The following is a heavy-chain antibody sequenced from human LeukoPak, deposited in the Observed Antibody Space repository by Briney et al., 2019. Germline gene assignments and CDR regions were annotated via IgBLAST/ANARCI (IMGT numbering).Heavy chain of an antibody. V-gene: IGHV4-59*01. CDR2: IYYSGST. J-gene: IGHJ6*03. D-gene: IGHD3-22*01. CDR3: ARGPRYDSSGYLHYYYYMDV. CDR1: GGSIGSYY. Sequence: SETLSLTCTVSGGSIGSYYWSWLRQPPEKGLEGSGYIYYSGSTNYNPSLKSRVTISVDTSKNQFSLKPSSVTAADTAVYYCARGPRYDSSGYLHYYYYMDVWGKGTTVTVSS.